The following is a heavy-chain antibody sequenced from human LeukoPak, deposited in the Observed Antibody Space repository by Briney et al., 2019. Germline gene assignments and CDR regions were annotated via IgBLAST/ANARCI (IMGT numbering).Heavy chain of an antibody. CDR2: ISYDGSNK. Sequence: GRSLRLSCAASGFTFSSYGMHWVRRAPGKGLEWVAVISYDGSNKYYADSVKGRFTISRDNSKNTLYLQMNSLRAEDTAVYYCAKDQRGGSYYRYPLDYWGQGTLVTVSS. V-gene: IGHV3-30*18. J-gene: IGHJ4*02. CDR3: AKDQRGGSYYRYPLDY. D-gene: IGHD1-26*01. CDR1: GFTFSSYG.